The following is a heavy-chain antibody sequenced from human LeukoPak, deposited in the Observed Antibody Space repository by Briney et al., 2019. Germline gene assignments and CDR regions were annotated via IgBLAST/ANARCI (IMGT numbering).Heavy chain of an antibody. Sequence: GGSLRLSCAASGFTFTDAWMNWVRQAPGKGLEWVGRIKSKADGETIDYAAPVKGRFTFSRDDSKNMLYLQMNSLKSEDTAVYYCSTLTSRGLSDSWGQGTLVTVSS. CDR2: IKSKADGETI. CDR3: STLTSRGLSDS. CDR1: GFTFTDAW. J-gene: IGHJ4*02. D-gene: IGHD1-20*01. V-gene: IGHV3-15*07.